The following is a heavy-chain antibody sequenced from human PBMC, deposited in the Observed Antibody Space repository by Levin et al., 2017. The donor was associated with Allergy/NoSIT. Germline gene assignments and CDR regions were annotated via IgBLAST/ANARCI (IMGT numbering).Heavy chain of an antibody. V-gene: IGHV3-23*01. CDR3: ARDLRLLWLSSDY. CDR1: GFRISSYA. J-gene: IGHJ4*02. CDR2: ISGGGGTT. Sequence: ETLSLTCAASGFRISSYAMNWVRQAPGKGLEWVSVISGGGGTTYYAGSVEGRFTISRDISKNTLYLQMDSLRAEDTAVYYCARDLRLLWLSSDYWGQGTLVTVSS. D-gene: IGHD5-18*01.